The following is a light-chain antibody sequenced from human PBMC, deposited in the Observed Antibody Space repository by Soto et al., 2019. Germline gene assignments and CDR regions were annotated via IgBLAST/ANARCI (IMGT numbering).Light chain of an antibody. J-gene: IGKJ1*01. CDR1: QSVSSN. V-gene: IGKV3-15*01. CDR3: QQYNDWPQT. Sequence: EIVMTQSPGTLSLSPGERATLSCRASQSVSSNLAWYQQIPGQAPRLLIYGASTRATGIPARFSGSGSGTEFTLAINSLQSEDFAVYYCQQYNDWPQTFGPGTKVDNK. CDR2: GAS.